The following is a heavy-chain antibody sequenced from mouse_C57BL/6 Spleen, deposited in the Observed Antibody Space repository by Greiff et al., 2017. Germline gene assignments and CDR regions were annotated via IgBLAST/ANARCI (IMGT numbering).Heavy chain of an antibody. CDR3: ARWYYGSSYVDYYAMDY. J-gene: IGHJ4*01. CDR1: GYTFTEYT. CDR2: FYPGSGSI. Sequence: QVQLQQSGAELVKPGASVKLSCKASGYTFTEYTIHWVKQRSGQGLEWIGWFYPGSGSIKYNEKFKDKATLTADKSSSTVYMELSRLTSEESAVYYYARWYYGSSYVDYYAMDYWGQGTSVTVSS. D-gene: IGHD1-1*01. V-gene: IGHV1-62-2*01.